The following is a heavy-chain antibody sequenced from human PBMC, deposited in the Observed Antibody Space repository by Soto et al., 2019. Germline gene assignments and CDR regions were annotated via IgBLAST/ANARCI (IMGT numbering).Heavy chain of an antibody. D-gene: IGHD2-2*01. J-gene: IGHJ4*02. CDR2: IYYSGST. CDR3: ARFWGDIVVVPAAMG. V-gene: IGHV4-39*01. Sequence: SEILSLTCTVSGGSISSSSYYWGWIRQPPGKGLEWIGSIYYSGSTYYNPSLKSRVTISVDTSKNQFSLKLSSVTAADTAVYYCARFWGDIVVVPAAMGWGQGTLVTVSS. CDR1: GGSISSSSYY.